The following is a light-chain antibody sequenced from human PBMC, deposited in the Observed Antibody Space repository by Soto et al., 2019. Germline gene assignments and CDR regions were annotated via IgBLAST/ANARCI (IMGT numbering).Light chain of an antibody. Sequence: QSALTQPPSVSGSPGQSLTISCSGTSSDIGLYNRVSWYQQSPGTAPKLMIYDVSNRPSGVPDRFSVSRSGNTASLTISGLQPEDEADYYCCSYTNHNTYVFGTGTKVTVL. CDR1: SSDIGLYNR. J-gene: IGLJ1*01. CDR2: DVS. CDR3: CSYTNHNTYV. V-gene: IGLV2-18*02.